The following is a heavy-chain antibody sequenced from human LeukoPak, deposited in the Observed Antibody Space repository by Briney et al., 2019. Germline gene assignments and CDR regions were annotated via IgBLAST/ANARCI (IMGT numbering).Heavy chain of an antibody. Sequence: SETLSLTCSVSGDSISSSSYYWGWIRQPPGKGLEWIGTIYYSGYTYYNPSLKSRVTMSVDTSKNQFSLKLSSVTAADTAVYYCARGGGSRSFDYWGQGTLVTVSS. J-gene: IGHJ4*02. CDR1: GDSISSSSYY. CDR3: ARGGGSRSFDY. V-gene: IGHV4-39*07. D-gene: IGHD3-16*01. CDR2: IYYSGYT.